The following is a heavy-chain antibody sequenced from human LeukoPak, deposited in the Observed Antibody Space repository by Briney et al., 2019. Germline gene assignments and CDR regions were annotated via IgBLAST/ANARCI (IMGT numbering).Heavy chain of an antibody. V-gene: IGHV3-53*04. D-gene: IGHD6-13*01. CDR1: GFTVSSNY. J-gene: IGHJ6*02. Sequence: PGGSLRLSCAASGFTVSSNYMSWVRQAPGKGLEWVSVIYSCGSTYYADSVKGRFTISRHNSKNTLYLQMNSLRAEDTAVYYCARDRGSVGQQLATTSRYYYYGMDVWGQGTTVTVSS. CDR3: ARDRGSVGQQLATTSRYYYYGMDV. CDR2: IYSCGST.